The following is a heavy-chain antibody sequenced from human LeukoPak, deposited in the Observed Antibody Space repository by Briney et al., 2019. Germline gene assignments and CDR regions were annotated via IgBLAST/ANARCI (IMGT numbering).Heavy chain of an antibody. J-gene: IGHJ4*02. Sequence: SGGSLRLSCEASGFTFSSYWMHWVRQAPGKGLEWVSSVSSSGGSTFYADSVKGRFTISRDNSKNTLYLQMNSLRVEDTAVYYCATALPEYSSSSLYFDYWDQGTLVTVSS. V-gene: IGHV3-23*01. CDR1: GFTFSSYW. CDR3: ATALPEYSSSSLYFDY. D-gene: IGHD6-6*01. CDR2: VSSSGGST.